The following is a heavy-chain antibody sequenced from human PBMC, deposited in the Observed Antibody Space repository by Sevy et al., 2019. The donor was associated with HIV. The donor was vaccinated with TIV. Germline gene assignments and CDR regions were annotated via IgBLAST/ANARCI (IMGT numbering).Heavy chain of an antibody. J-gene: IGHJ6*02. D-gene: IGHD2-8*02. CDR3: ARGSCIGGGCHTGYHGMDV. CDR2: ISTSSTYI. Sequence: LSLTCAASGFIFSGYNMHWVRQAPGKGLEWVSSISTSSTYIYQADSVKGRFTISRDNAQNSVYLQMNSLRVEDTALYYCARGSCIGGGCHTGYHGMDVWGQGTTVTVSS. CDR1: GFIFSGYN. V-gene: IGHV3-21*06.